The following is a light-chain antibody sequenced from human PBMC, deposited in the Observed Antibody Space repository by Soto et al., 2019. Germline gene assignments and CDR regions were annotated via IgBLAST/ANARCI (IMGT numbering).Light chain of an antibody. J-gene: IGKJ1*01. Sequence: EIVLTQSPGTLSLSPGERATLSCRATESVVSNYLAWYQQKPGQAPRVLIYRASIRATGISDRFSGSGSGTDFTLTISRLEPEDFAVYYCQHYGASPWTFGQGTKVDIK. CDR3: QHYGASPWT. CDR1: ESVVSNY. CDR2: RAS. V-gene: IGKV3-20*01.